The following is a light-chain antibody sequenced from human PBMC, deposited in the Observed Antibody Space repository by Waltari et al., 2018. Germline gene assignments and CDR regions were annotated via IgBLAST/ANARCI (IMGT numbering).Light chain of an antibody. V-gene: IGKV1-39*01. CDR1: QSITLY. CDR2: AAS. Sequence: DIQMTQSPSSLSASVGDKVTITCRASQSITLYVDWYQQKPGKAPKLLIYAASTLQTGVPSRCSGGGAGTEFTVTISSVQSEDFATYYCQQSYKTPYTFGQGTKLEI. J-gene: IGKJ2*01. CDR3: QQSYKTPYT.